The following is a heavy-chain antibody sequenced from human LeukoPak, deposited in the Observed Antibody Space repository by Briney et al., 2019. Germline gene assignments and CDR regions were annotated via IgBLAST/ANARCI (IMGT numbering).Heavy chain of an antibody. D-gene: IGHD6-13*01. Sequence: GASVKVSCKASGYTFTSYVLHWVRQAPGQGLEWMGWINPGNGNTKYSQRFQGRVTITRDTSASTAYMELSSLRSEDTAVYYCAALLAAAATNDYYYYYMDVWGKGTTVTVSS. V-gene: IGHV1-3*01. J-gene: IGHJ6*03. CDR3: AALLAAAATNDYYYYYMDV. CDR2: INPGNGNT. CDR1: GYTFTSYV.